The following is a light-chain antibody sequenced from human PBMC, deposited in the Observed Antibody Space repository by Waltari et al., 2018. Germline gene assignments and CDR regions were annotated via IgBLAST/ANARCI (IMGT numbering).Light chain of an antibody. CDR1: RTVTSH. Sequence: IQMTQSPSSLSASVGDRLTVTCRASRTVTSHLHWYQQKSGKAPKLLIYAVSTLEPGVPSRLSGSGSGTDFNLTISSLQPEDFATYYCQQSYSSQRTFGGGTKVE. V-gene: IGKV1-39*01. CDR2: AVS. J-gene: IGKJ4*01. CDR3: QQSYSSQRT.